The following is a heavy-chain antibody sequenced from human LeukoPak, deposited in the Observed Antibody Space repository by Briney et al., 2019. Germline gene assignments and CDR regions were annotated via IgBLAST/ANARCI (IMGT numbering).Heavy chain of an antibody. CDR3: ARARRSMENDY. CDR2: ISYDGSNK. V-gene: IGHV3-30-3*01. Sequence: GGSLRLSCAASGFTFSSYAMHWVRQAPGKGLEWVAVISYDGSNKYYADSVKGRFTISRDNAKNSLYLQMNSLRAEDTAVYYCARARRSMENDYWGQGTLVTVSS. J-gene: IGHJ4*02. D-gene: IGHD1-1*01. CDR1: GFTFSSYA.